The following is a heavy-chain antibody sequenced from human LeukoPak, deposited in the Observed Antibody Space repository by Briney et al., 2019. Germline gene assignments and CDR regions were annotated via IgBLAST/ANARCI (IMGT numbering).Heavy chain of an antibody. CDR2: IWYDGSNK. Sequence: GRSLRLSCAASGFTFSSYGMHWVRQAPGKGLAWGAVIWYDGSNKYYADSVKGRFTISRDNSKNTLYLQMNSLRAEDTAVYYCAKGVWFGGAYYMDVWGKGTTVTVSS. V-gene: IGHV3-33*06. D-gene: IGHD3-10*01. J-gene: IGHJ6*03. CDR1: GFTFSSYG. CDR3: AKGVWFGGAYYMDV.